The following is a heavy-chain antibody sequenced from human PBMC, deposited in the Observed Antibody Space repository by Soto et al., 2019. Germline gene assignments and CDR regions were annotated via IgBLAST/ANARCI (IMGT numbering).Heavy chain of an antibody. CDR2: ISYGGSNK. CDR3: ARACGGDCQGDY. D-gene: IGHD2-21*02. J-gene: IGHJ4*02. Sequence: QVQLVESGGGVVQPGRSLRLSCAASGFTFSSYAMHWVRQAPGKGLEWVAVISYGGSNKYYADSVKGRFTISRDNSKNTVYLQMNSLRAEDTAVYYGARACGGDCQGDYWGQGTLVPVSS. CDR1: GFTFSSYA. V-gene: IGHV3-30-3*01.